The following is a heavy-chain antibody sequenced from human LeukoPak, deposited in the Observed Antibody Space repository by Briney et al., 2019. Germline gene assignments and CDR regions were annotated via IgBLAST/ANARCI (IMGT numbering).Heavy chain of an antibody. Sequence: GGSLRLSCAASGFTFSSYGMHWARQAPGKGLEWVAVISYDGSNKYSADSVKGRFTISRDNSKNTLYLQMNSLRAEDTAVYYCAKDRYGSGNNWFDPWGQGTLVTVSS. V-gene: IGHV3-30*18. CDR2: ISYDGSNK. CDR3: AKDRYGSGNNWFDP. CDR1: GFTFSSYG. J-gene: IGHJ5*02. D-gene: IGHD3-10*01.